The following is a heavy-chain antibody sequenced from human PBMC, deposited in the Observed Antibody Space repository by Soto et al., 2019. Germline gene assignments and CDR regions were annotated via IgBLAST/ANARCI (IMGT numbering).Heavy chain of an antibody. CDR1: GFPLIASP. CDR2: IRSKANSYAT. D-gene: IGHD3-3*01. Sequence: GGSLNPSFAPSGFPLIASPFPWFRQASGKGLEWVGRIRSKANSYATAYAASVKGRFTISRDDSKNTAYLQMNSLKTEDTAVYYCTREGLLHPYWGQGTMVTVYS. V-gene: IGHV3-73*01. J-gene: IGHJ4*02. CDR3: TREGLLHPY.